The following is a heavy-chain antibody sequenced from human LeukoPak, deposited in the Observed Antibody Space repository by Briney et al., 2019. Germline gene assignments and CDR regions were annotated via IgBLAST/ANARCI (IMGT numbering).Heavy chain of an antibody. CDR3: ARASRTYSIGWSYYFDS. D-gene: IGHD6-19*01. CDR2: INHSGST. V-gene: IGHV4-34*01. CDR1: GGSFSGYY. J-gene: IGHJ4*02. Sequence: PSETLSLTCAVNGGSFSGYYCSWIRQPPGQGLEWIGEINHSGSTNYNPSLKSRVTISVDTSKNQFSLKLISVTAADTAVYYCARASRTYSIGWSYYFDSWGQGTLVTVSS.